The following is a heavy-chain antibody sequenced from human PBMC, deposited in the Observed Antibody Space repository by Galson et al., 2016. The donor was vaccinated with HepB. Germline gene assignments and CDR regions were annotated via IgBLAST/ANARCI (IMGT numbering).Heavy chain of an antibody. CDR2: IKEDGTEK. Sequence: SLRLSCAASGFTFTNYWMTWVRQAPGKGLEWVANIKEDGTEKCYADSVKGRFTISRDYARNSLYLQMNSLRAEDTGIYYCAREGLADGSYFDYWGPGTLVTVS. V-gene: IGHV3-7*01. D-gene: IGHD5-24*01. CDR3: AREGLADGSYFDY. CDR1: GFTFTNYW. J-gene: IGHJ4*02.